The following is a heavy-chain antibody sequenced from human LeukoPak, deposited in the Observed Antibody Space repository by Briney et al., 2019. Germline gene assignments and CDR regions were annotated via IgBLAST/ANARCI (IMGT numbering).Heavy chain of an antibody. CDR1: GFAFSSLA. CDR2: ISYDGNNQ. V-gene: IGHV3-30-3*01. D-gene: IGHD2-15*01. Sequence: GGSLRLSCVASGFAFSSLAMHWVRQAPGKGLEWVAFISYDGNNQYYADSVKGRFTISRDNSKNTLYLQMNNLRAEDTAIYYCARVGSRYCSGANCYDGFWGQGTLVSVSS. CDR3: ARVGSRYCSGANCYDGF. J-gene: IGHJ4*02.